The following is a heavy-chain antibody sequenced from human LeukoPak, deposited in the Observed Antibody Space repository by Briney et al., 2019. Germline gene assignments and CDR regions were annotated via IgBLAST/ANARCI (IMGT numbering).Heavy chain of an antibody. CDR1: GFTFSSYT. D-gene: IGHD2-2*01. V-gene: IGHV3-48*01. CDR2: IGTSSTTI. CDR3: ARDPRYCSSSSCVV. Sequence: PGGSLRLSCAASGFTFSSYTMNWVRQPPGKGLEWVSNIGTSSTTIYYADSVKGRFTISRDNAKNSLYLQMNSLRADDTAVYYCARDPRYCSSSSCVVWGQGTLVTVSS. J-gene: IGHJ4*02.